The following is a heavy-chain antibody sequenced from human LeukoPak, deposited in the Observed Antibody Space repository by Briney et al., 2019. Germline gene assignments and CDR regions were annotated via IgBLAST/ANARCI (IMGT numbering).Heavy chain of an antibody. V-gene: IGHV3-7*03. CDR2: IKQDGSEK. Sequence: GGSLRLSCAASGFTFSSYWMSWVRQAPGKGLEWVANIKQDGSEKYYVHSVKGRFTISRDNAKNSLYLQMNSLRAEDTAVYYCARDWYYYDSSGYFYWGQGTLVTVSS. CDR3: ARDWYYYDSSGYFY. CDR1: GFTFSSYW. J-gene: IGHJ4*02. D-gene: IGHD3-22*01.